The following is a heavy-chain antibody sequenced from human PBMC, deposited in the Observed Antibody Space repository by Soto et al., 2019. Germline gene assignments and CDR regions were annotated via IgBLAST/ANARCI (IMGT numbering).Heavy chain of an antibody. Sequence: SETLSLTCTVSGGSISSSSYYWGWIRQPPGKGLEWIGSIYYSGSTYYNPSLKSRVTISVDTSKNQFSLKLSSVTAADTAVYYCASRVEYDSSGSYFDYWGQGTLVTVSS. J-gene: IGHJ4*02. CDR2: IYYSGST. CDR3: ASRVEYDSSGSYFDY. D-gene: IGHD3-22*01. CDR1: GGSISSSSYY. V-gene: IGHV4-39*07.